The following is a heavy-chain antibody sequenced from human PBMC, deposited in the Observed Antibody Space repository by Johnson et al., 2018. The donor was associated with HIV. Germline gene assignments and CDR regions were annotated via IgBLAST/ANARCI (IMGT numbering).Heavy chain of an antibody. CDR2: IYSGGST. CDR3: SRGPRHTYHYDSSGYSGAFDI. J-gene: IGHJ3*02. Sequence: VQLVESGGGVVQPGRSLRLSCAASGFTFSSYDMHWVRKATGKGMEWVSAIYSGGSTYYAHSVKGRFPFSRDNSKNTLYLQMNSLRAEDTSVHYCSRGPRHTYHYDSSGYSGAFDIWGQGTMVTVSS. D-gene: IGHD3-22*01. V-gene: IGHV3-66*01. CDR1: GFTFSSYD.